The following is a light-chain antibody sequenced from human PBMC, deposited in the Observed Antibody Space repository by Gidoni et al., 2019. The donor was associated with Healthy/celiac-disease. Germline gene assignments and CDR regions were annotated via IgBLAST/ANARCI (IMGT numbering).Light chain of an antibody. CDR2: GAS. J-gene: IGKJ4*01. V-gene: IGKV3-20*01. CDR3: QQYGSSPLT. CDR1: QSVSSSY. Sequence: EIXXXQSPGTLSLSPGERATLSCRASQSVSSSYLAWYQQKPGQAPRLLIYGASSRATGIPDRFSGSGXXTDFTLTISRLEPEDFAVYYCQQYGSSPLTFXGGTKVEIK.